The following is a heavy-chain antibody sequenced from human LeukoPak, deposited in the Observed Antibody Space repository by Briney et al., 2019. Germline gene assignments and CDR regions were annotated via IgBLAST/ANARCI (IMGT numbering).Heavy chain of an antibody. J-gene: IGHJ4*02. D-gene: IGHD1-7*01. CDR2: IKQDGSEK. V-gene: IGHV3-7*01. CDR3: ARDGWPGTRKPFDY. CDR1: GFTFSSYW. Sequence: PGGSLRLSCAASGFTFSSYWMSWVRQAPGKGLEWVANIKQDGSEKYYVDSVKGRFTISRDNAKNSLYLQMNSLRAEDTAVYYCARDGWPGTRKPFDYWGQGTLVTVSS.